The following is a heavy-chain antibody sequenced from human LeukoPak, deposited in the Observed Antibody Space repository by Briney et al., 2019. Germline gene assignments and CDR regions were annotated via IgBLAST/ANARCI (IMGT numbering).Heavy chain of an antibody. V-gene: IGHV3-48*02. CDR1: GFTFSSYS. CDR2: ISSSISVI. CDR3: ARDQYSGHWYYALDI. Sequence: GGSLRLSCAASGFTFSSYSMSWVRQAPGKGLEWVSYISSSISVIYYADSVKGRFTISRDNAKNSLYLQMNSLRDEDTAVYYCARDQYSGHWYYALDIWGQGTMVTVSS. J-gene: IGHJ3*02. D-gene: IGHD6-19*01.